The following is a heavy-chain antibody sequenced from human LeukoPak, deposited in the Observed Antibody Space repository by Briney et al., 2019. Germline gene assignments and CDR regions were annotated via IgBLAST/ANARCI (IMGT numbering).Heavy chain of an antibody. CDR3: ARGPTDDAFDI. J-gene: IGHJ3*02. CDR2: INHSGST. V-gene: IGHV4-34*01. CDR1: GGSFSGYY. Sequence: SETLSLTCAVYGGSFSGYYWSWLRQPPGKGLEWIGEINHSGSTNYNPSLKSRVTISVDTSKNQFSLKLSSVTAADTAVYYCARGPTDDAFDIWGQGTMVTVSS.